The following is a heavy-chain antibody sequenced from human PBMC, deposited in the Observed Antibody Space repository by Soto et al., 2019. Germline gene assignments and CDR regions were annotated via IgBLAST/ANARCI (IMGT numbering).Heavy chain of an antibody. Sequence: PGGSLILSCAASGFTFSSYAMSWVRQAPGKGLEWVSAISGSGGSTYYADSVKGRVTISRDNSKNTLYLQMNSLRAEDTAVYYCAKDRYDSSGYYRELFDYWGQGTLVTVPS. D-gene: IGHD3-22*01. CDR3: AKDRYDSSGYYRELFDY. CDR2: ISGSGGST. CDR1: GFTFSSYA. V-gene: IGHV3-23*01. J-gene: IGHJ4*02.